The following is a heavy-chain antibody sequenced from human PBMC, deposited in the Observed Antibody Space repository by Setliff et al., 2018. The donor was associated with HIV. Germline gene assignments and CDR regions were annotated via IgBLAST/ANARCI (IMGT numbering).Heavy chain of an antibody. Sequence: GGSLRLSCAASGFSFSDHYMDWVRQAPGKGLEWVGRSRNKANSYTTEYAASVKGRFTISRDDSKNSLYLQMNSLKTEDTAVYYCARRFLTVHMDVWGKGTTVTVSS. CDR3: ARRFLTVHMDV. V-gene: IGHV3-72*01. CDR2: SRNKANSYTT. CDR1: GFSFSDHY. D-gene: IGHD3-9*01. J-gene: IGHJ6*03.